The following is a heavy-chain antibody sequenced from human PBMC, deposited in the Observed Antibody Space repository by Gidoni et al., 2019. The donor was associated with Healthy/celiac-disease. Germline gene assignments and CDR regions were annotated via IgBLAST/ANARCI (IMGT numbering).Heavy chain of an antibody. Sequence: VQLVQSGAEVKKPGASVKVSCKASGYTFTSYALHWVRQAPGQRLEWMGWINAGNGNTKYSQKFQGRVTITRDTSASTAYMELSSLRSEDTAVYYCARDGSRVSQAVAVQNWFDPWGQGTLVTVSS. CDR3: ARDGSRVSQAVAVQNWFDP. D-gene: IGHD6-19*01. CDR1: GYTFTSYA. J-gene: IGHJ5*02. CDR2: INAGNGNT. V-gene: IGHV1-3*01.